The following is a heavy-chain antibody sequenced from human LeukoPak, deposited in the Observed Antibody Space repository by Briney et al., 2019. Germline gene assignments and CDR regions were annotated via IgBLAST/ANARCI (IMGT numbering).Heavy chain of an antibody. CDR2: ISSSSSYI. CDR1: GFTFSNAW. Sequence: PGGSLRLSCAASGFTFSNAWMSWVRQAPGKGLEWVSSISSSSSYIYYADSVKGRFTISRDNAKNSMYLQMNSLRAEDTAVYYCAKAPFYYYYMDVWGKGTTVTVSS. CDR3: AKAPFYYYYMDV. V-gene: IGHV3-21*04. J-gene: IGHJ6*03.